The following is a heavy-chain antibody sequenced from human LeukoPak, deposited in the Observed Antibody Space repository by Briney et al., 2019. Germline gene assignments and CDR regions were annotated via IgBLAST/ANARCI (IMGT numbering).Heavy chain of an antibody. CDR3: AKDRHYYDSSGSPDY. V-gene: IGHV3-23*01. Sequence: GGSLRLSCAASGFTFSSYAMSWVRQAPGKGLEWVSAISGSGGSTYYADSVKGRFTIARDNSKNTLYLQMNSLRAEDTAVYYCAKDRHYYDSSGSPDYWGQGTLVTVSS. CDR2: ISGSGGST. D-gene: IGHD3-22*01. J-gene: IGHJ4*02. CDR1: GFTFSSYA.